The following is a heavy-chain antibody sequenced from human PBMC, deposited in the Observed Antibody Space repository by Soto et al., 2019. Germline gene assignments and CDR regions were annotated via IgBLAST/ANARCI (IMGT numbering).Heavy chain of an antibody. CDR2: IIPLFEAP. J-gene: IGHJ6*02. CDR3: ARARSNYAYNYALDV. Sequence: QVQLVQSGAEVKKPGSAVNVSCKASGGTFNSYAVSWVRQAPGQGLEWMGGIIPLFEAPRYAQKFQGRVTITADKATSTVYMEVNSLRSEDTAVFYCARARSNYAYNYALDVWGQGTTVIVSS. CDR1: GGTFNSYA. V-gene: IGHV1-69*06. D-gene: IGHD4-4*01.